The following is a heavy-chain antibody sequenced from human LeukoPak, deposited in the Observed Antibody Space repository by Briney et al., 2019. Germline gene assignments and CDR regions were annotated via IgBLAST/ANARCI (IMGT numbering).Heavy chain of an antibody. D-gene: IGHD6-6*01. Sequence: SVKVSCKASGGTFSSYAISWVRQAPGQGLEWMGRIIPILGIANYAQKFQGRVTITADKSTSTAYMELSSLRSEDTAVYYCARARRTYSSSSGLPDYWGQGTLVTVSS. CDR2: IIPILGIA. CDR3: ARARRTYSSSSGLPDY. V-gene: IGHV1-69*04. J-gene: IGHJ4*02. CDR1: GGTFSSYA.